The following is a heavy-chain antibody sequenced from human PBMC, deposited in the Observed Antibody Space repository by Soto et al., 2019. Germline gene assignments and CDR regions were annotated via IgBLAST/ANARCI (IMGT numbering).Heavy chain of an antibody. CDR2: ISGFNDDT. CDR3: ARSGSYYPARNWFGP. J-gene: IGHJ5*02. CDR1: GYTFTSYG. V-gene: IGHV1-18*01. Sequence: QAQLVQSGVEMKNVGASVKVSCKASGYTFTSYGISWVRQAPGQGLEWMGWISGFNDDTNHAQKFQGRVTVTKDTSTSTASMELRSLKSDATAVYYCARSGSYYPARNWFGPWGQGTLVTVSS. D-gene: IGHD3-10*01.